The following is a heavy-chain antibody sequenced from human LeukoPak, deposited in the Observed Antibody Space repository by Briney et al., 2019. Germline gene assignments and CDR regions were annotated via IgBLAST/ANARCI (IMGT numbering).Heavy chain of an antibody. Sequence: SQTLSLTCAVSGASISSGTYYWSWIRQPPGKGLEWTGYIHSSGSTYYNPSLESRLTMSVDTSKNQFSLKLSSVTAADTAVYYCAIDGVIPKTGAMVNYWGQGTLVTVSS. CDR1: GASISSGTYY. J-gene: IGHJ4*02. V-gene: IGHV4-31*11. CDR2: IHSSGST. CDR3: AIDGVIPKTGAMVNY. D-gene: IGHD5-18*01.